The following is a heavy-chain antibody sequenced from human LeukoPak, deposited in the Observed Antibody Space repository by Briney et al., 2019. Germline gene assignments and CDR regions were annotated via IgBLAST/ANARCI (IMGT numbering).Heavy chain of an antibody. Sequence: PSETLSLTCVAADYSISRGYFWGWIRRPPGKGLEWIGIITHSGTTYYNPSFKSRITISLDTSKNQFSLKLRSVTAADTAFYYCEREGDVLGATIDSWGQGTLVTVSS. J-gene: IGHJ4*02. CDR2: ITHSGTT. V-gene: IGHV4-38-2*02. CDR1: DYSISRGYF. CDR3: EREGDVLGATIDS. D-gene: IGHD1-26*01.